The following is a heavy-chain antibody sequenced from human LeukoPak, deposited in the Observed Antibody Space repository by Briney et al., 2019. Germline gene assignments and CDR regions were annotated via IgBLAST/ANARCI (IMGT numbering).Heavy chain of an antibody. V-gene: IGHV3-15*01. CDR2: IKSKTDGGTS. D-gene: IGHD3-9*01. J-gene: IGHJ6*02. CDR3: RFDDILTGSYYGMDV. Sequence: PGGSLRLSCAASGFTFSNAWMSWVRQAPGKGLEWVGRIKSKTDGGTSDYAAPVKGRFTISRDDSKNTLYLQMNSLKTEDTAVYYCRFDDILTGSYYGMDVWGQGTTVTVSS. CDR1: GFTFSNAW.